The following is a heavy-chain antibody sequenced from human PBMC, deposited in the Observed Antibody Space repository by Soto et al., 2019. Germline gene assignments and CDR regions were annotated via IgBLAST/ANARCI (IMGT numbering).Heavy chain of an antibody. CDR3: AKHLPYCGGDSSSLDY. Sequence: SETLSLTCTVSGGSISSYYWSWIRQPPGKGLEWIGYIYYSASTNYSPSLKSRVTISVDTSKNQFSLNLSSVTAADTAVYYCAKHLPYCGGDSSSLDYWAQETRVTAS. V-gene: IGHV4-59*08. CDR2: IYYSAST. CDR1: GGSISSYY. D-gene: IGHD2-21*02. J-gene: IGHJ4*02.